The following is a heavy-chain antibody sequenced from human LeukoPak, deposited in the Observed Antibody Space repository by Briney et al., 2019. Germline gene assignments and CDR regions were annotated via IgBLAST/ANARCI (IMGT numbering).Heavy chain of an antibody. CDR2: ISYDGSNK. Sequence: GGSLRLSCAASGFSFSSYAMHWVRQAPGKGLEWVAVISYDGSNKYYADSVKGRFTISRDNSKNTLYLQMNSLRAEDTAVYYCARDQRYSSSWFGYFDYWGQGTLVTVSS. V-gene: IGHV3-30-3*01. CDR1: GFSFSSYA. D-gene: IGHD6-13*01. J-gene: IGHJ4*02. CDR3: ARDQRYSSSWFGYFDY.